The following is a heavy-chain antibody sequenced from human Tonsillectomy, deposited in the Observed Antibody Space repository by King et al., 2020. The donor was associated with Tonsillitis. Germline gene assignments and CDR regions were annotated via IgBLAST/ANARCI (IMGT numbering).Heavy chain of an antibody. Sequence: QLVQSGGGVVQPGRSLRLSCAASGFTFSNYAMHWVRQAPGKGLEWVAIISYDGSEKYYADSVKGRFTISRDNSKNKMSVQMNSLRAEDTAVYYCARDLMSGDWNYPLGYFDYWGQGTLVTVSS. CDR2: ISYDGSEK. CDR3: ARDLMSGDWNYPLGYFDY. CDR1: GFTFSNYA. V-gene: IGHV3-30*04. J-gene: IGHJ4*02. D-gene: IGHD1-7*01.